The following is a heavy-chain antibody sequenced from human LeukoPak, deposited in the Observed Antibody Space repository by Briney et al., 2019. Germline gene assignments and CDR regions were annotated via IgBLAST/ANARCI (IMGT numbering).Heavy chain of an antibody. Sequence: PGGSLRLSCAASGFTFSSYAMSWVRQAPGKGLEWVSSISGSGVYKYYTDSVKGRFTISRDNSKNTLYVQMNSLRAEDTAVYYCAKVSCTGGTCSSFDYWGQGTLATVSS. CDR3: AKVSCTGGTCSSFDY. CDR1: GFTFSSYA. V-gene: IGHV3-23*01. J-gene: IGHJ4*02. D-gene: IGHD2-8*02. CDR2: ISGSGVYK.